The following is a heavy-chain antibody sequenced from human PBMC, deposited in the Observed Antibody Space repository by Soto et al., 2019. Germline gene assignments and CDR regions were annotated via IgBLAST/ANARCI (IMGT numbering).Heavy chain of an antibody. Sequence: EVQLVESGGGLVQPGGSLKLSCAASGFTFSGSAMHWVRQASGKGLERVGRIRSKANRYAKAYAASAKGRFTISRDDSKNTAYRPMNILKTEYAAVYYCTSGFKLAVVHATSLHYYYYYMDVCSKGTTVTV. CDR1: GFTFSGSA. V-gene: IGHV3-73*01. J-gene: IGHJ6*03. D-gene: IGHD2-15*01. CDR3: TSGFKLAVVHATSLHYYYYYMDV. CDR2: IRSKANRYAK.